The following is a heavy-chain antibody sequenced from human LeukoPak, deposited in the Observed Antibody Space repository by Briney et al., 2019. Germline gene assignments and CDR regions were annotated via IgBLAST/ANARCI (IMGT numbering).Heavy chain of an antibody. J-gene: IGHJ4*02. D-gene: IGHD2-15*01. CDR2: ISNNGGYT. Sequence: GGSLRLSCAASGFTFSSSAMSWVRQAPGKGLEWVSAISNNGGYTYYADSVQGRFTISRDNSKSTLCPQMNSLRAADTAVYYCAKQLGYCSDGSCYFPYWGQGTLVTVSS. CDR1: GFTFSSSA. CDR3: AKQLGYCSDGSCYFPY. V-gene: IGHV3-23*01.